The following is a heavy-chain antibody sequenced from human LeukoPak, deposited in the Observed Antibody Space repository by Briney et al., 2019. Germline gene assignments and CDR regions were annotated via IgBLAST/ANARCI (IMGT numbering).Heavy chain of an antibody. CDR1: GFTFSSYG. D-gene: IGHD3-3*01. V-gene: IGHV3-30*02. CDR3: AKEGVLRFLEWLPHGAFDI. J-gene: IGHJ3*02. CDR2: IRYDGSNK. Sequence: GSLRLSCAASGFTFSSYGMHWVRQAPGKGLEWVAFIRYDGSNKYYADSVKGRFTISRDNSKNTLYLQMNSLRAEDTAVYYCAKEGVLRFLEWLPHGAFDIWGQGTMVTVSS.